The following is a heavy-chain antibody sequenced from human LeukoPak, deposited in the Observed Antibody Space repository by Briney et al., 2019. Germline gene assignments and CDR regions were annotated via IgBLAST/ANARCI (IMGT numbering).Heavy chain of an antibody. Sequence: GGSLRLSCAASGFTLSSYWMHWVRQAPGKGLVWVSRINSDGSSTSYADSVKGRFTISRDNAKNTLYLQMNSLRAEDTAVYYCARTDYYGSGSYHAAYYYYYMDVWGKGTTVTISS. J-gene: IGHJ6*03. CDR3: ARTDYYGSGSYHAAYYYYYMDV. CDR2: INSDGSST. D-gene: IGHD3-10*01. CDR1: GFTLSSYW. V-gene: IGHV3-74*01.